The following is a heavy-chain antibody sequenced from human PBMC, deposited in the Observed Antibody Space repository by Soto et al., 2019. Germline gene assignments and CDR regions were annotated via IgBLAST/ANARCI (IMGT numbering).Heavy chain of an antibody. CDR3: ARMGSGYYNYYYGVDV. D-gene: IGHD3-3*01. V-gene: IGHV4-34*01. J-gene: IGHJ6*02. CDR1: GGSFSGYY. CDR2: INHSGST. Sequence: ETLSLTCAVYGGSFSGYYWSWIRQPPGKGLEWIGEINHSGSTNYNPSLKSRVTISVDTSKNQFSLKLSSVTAADTAVYYCARMGSGYYNYYYGVDVWGQGTTVTVSS.